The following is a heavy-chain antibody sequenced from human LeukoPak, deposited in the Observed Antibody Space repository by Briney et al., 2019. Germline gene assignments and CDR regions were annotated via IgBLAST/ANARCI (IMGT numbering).Heavy chain of an antibody. CDR1: GFTFSSYS. J-gene: IGHJ6*02. V-gene: IGHV3-7*01. Sequence: GGSLRLSCAASGFTFSSYSMNWVRQAPGKGLEWVANIKQDGSEKYYVDSVKGRFTISRDNAKNSLYLQMNSLRAEDTAVYYCAREYGASPYYYYYGMDVWGQGTTVTVSS. CDR3: AREYGASPYYYYYGMDV. D-gene: IGHD1-26*01. CDR2: IKQDGSEK.